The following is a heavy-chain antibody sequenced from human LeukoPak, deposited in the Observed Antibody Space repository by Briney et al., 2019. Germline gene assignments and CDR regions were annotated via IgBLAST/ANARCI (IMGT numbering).Heavy chain of an antibody. CDR2: IDWDDDK. V-gene: IGHV2-70*01. J-gene: IGHJ4*02. D-gene: IGHD5-24*01. CDR3: ARKGRDGYNSVYDY. CDR1: GFALSTSGMC. Sequence: SGPALLKPTQTLTLTCTFSGFALSTSGMCVSWIRQPPGKALEWLALIDWDDDKYYSTSLKTRLTISKDTSKNQVVLTMTNMDPVDTATYYCARKGRDGYNSVYDYWGQGTLVTVSS.